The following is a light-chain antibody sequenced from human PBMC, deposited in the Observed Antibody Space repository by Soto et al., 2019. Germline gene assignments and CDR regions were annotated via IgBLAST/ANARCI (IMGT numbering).Light chain of an antibody. CDR3: QQTFSVPYT. CDR2: TTS. CDR1: QSVSKF. J-gene: IGKJ2*01. V-gene: IGKV1-39*01. Sequence: DIQMTQSPSPLSASVGDRVTITCRASQSVSKFLNWYQQKPGQAPRLLIYTTSTLQSGVPSRFSGGVSGTEYTLTISGLLPGDFATYYCQQTFSVPYTFGQGTQLDVK.